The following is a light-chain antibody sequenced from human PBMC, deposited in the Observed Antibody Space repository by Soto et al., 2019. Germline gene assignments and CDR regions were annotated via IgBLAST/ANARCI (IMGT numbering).Light chain of an antibody. J-gene: IGLJ1*01. CDR1: SSYVGSFNL. CDR3: CSYAGSSTYV. CDR2: AVS. Sequence: QSVLTQPASVSGSPGQSITISCTGTSSYVGSFNLVSWYQQHPGKAPNLMIYAVSKRPSGVSNRFSGFKSGNTASLTISGLKAEDEADYYCCSYAGSSTYVFGTGTKVTVL. V-gene: IGLV2-23*02.